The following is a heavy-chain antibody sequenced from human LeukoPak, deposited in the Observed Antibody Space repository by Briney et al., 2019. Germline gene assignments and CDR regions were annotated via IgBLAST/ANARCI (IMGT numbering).Heavy chain of an antibody. CDR2: ISSSSGTI. CDR1: GFTFSTYS. V-gene: IGHV3-48*04. CDR3: ARYGWGIVGANQHSYYMDV. D-gene: IGHD1-26*01. J-gene: IGHJ6*03. Sequence: PGGSLRLSCAASGFTFSTYSMNWVRQAPGKGLEWVSYISSSSGTIYYADSVKGRFTISRDNAKNSLYLQMNSLRAEDTALYHCARYGWGIVGANQHSYYMDVWGKGTTVTVSS.